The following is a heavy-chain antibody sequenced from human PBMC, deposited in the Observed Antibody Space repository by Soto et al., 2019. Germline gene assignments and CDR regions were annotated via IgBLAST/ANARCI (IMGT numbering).Heavy chain of an antibody. CDR3: ARAGGLGAVAADY. CDR1: GGSISSGGYY. J-gene: IGHJ4*02. D-gene: IGHD6-19*01. Sequence: QLQLQESGSGLVKPSQTLSLTCAVSGGSISSGGYYWSWIRQPPGKGLEWIGYIYHSGSTYYNPSLKSRVTISVDRSKNQVSLKLSSVTAADTAVYYCARAGGLGAVAADYWGQGTLVTVSS. V-gene: IGHV4-30-2*01. CDR2: IYHSGST.